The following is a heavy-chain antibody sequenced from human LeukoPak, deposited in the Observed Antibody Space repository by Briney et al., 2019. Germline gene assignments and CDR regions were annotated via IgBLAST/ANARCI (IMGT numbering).Heavy chain of an antibody. D-gene: IGHD2-2*02. J-gene: IGHJ1*01. CDR1: GFTFSSYA. V-gene: IGHV3-30-3*01. CDR3: ARAPVVPAAILSAEYFQH. Sequence: GGSLRLSCAASGFTFSSYAMHWVRQAPGKGLEWVAVISYDGSNKYYADSVKGRFTISRDNSKNTLYLQMNSLRAEDTAVYYCARAPVVPAAILSAEYFQHWGQGTLVTVSS. CDR2: ISYDGSNK.